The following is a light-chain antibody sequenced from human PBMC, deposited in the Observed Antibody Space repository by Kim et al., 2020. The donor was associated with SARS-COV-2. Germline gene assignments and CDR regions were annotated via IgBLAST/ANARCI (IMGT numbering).Light chain of an antibody. CDR2: AAS. J-gene: IGKJ4*01. V-gene: IGKV1-9*01. CDR1: QDISDF. Sequence: ASVGDRVTTTCRASQDISDFLAWYQQRPGKAPNLPSYAASTLQNVVPPRFSGSGSGTDFTLTISGLQPEDFATYYCRQLNSYPHTFGGGTKVDIK. CDR3: RQLNSYPHT.